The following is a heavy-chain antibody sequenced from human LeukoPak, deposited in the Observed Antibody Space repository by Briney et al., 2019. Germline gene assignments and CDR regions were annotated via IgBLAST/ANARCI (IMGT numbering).Heavy chain of an antibody. CDR2: IIPIFGTA. CDR1: GGTFSSYA. CDR3: ARGPLTYYYDSSGYYFQH. D-gene: IGHD3-22*01. V-gene: IGHV1-69*05. J-gene: IGHJ1*01. Sequence: APVKVSCKASGGTFSSYAISWVRQAPGQGLEWMGGIIPIFGTANYAQKFQGRVTITTDESTSTAYMELSSLRSEDTAVYYCARGPLTYYYDSSGYYFQHWGQGTLVTVSS.